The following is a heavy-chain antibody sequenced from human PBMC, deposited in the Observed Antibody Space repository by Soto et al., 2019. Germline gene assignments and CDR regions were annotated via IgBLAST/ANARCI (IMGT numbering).Heavy chain of an antibody. CDR3: ARDVFIAAAGETYYYYGMDV. Sequence: ASVKVSCKASGYTFTSYGISRVRQAPGQGLEWMGWISAYNGNTNYAQKLQGRVTMTTDTSTSTAYMELRSLRSDDTAVYYCARDVFIAAAGETYYYYGMDVWGQGTTVTVSS. J-gene: IGHJ6*02. CDR2: ISAYNGNT. V-gene: IGHV1-18*01. D-gene: IGHD6-13*01. CDR1: GYTFTSYG.